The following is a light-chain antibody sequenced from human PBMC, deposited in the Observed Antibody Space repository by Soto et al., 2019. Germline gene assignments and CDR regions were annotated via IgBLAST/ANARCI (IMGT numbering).Light chain of an antibody. CDR3: QSYDSSLSGSYV. CDR1: SSNIGAGYD. CDR2: GNN. V-gene: IGLV1-40*01. J-gene: IGLJ1*01. Sequence: QSVLTQPPSESGAPGQRVTISCTGSSSNIGAGYDVHWYQRLPGTAPKVLIYGNNNRPSGVPDRFSGSKSGTSASLAITGLQAEDEADYYCQSYDSSLSGSYVFGTGTKVTVL.